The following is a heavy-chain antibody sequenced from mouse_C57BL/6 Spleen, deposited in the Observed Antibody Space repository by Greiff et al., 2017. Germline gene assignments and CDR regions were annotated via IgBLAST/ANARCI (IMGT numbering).Heavy chain of an antibody. CDR1: GFTFSDYY. CDR2: ISNGGGST. J-gene: IGHJ2*01. CDR3: ARQSLYDGYFDY. Sequence: EVKVVESGGGLVQPGGSLKLSCAASGFTFSDYYMYWVRQTPEKRLEWVAYISNGGGSTYYPDTVKGRFTISRDNAKNTLYLQMSRLKSEDTAMYYCARQSLYDGYFDYWGQGTTLTVSS. D-gene: IGHD2-3*01. V-gene: IGHV5-12*01.